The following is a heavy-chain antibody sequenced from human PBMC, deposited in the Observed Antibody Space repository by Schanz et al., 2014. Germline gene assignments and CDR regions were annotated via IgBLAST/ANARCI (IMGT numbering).Heavy chain of an antibody. CDR2: IRGSGGNT. D-gene: IGHD1-26*01. V-gene: IGHV3-23*04. CDR1: GFSVGNKY. Sequence: EVQLVESGGGLVQPGGSLRLSCAASGFSVGNKYMNWVRQAPGKGLEWVSIIRGSGGNTYYADAVRGRFTISRDNSKTTVYLQMNSLRAEDTAVYYCARDHTTESYYSAGPPIDYWGQGTLLTVSS. CDR3: ARDHTTESYYSAGPPIDY. J-gene: IGHJ4*02.